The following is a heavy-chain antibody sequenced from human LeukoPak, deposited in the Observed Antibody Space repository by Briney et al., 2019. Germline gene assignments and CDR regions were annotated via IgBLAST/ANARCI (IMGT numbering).Heavy chain of an antibody. D-gene: IGHD6-13*01. J-gene: IGHJ4*02. V-gene: IGHV3-20*04. CDR3: ARDHSSSCWDY. CDR1: GFTFDDYG. CDR2: INWNGGST. Sequence: GGSLRLSCAASGFTFDDYGMSWVGQAPGKGLEWVSGINWNGGSTGYADSVKGRFTISRDNAKNSLYLQMNSLRAEDTALYYCARDHSSSCWDYWGQGTLVTVSS.